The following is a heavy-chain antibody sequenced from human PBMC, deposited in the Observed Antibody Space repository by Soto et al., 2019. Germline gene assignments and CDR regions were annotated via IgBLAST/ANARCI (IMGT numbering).Heavy chain of an antibody. CDR3: AREGGVYSPGYYYGMDV. CDR1: GFTFSTYG. J-gene: IGHJ6*02. Sequence: TGGSLRLSCAASGFTFSTYGMHWVRQAPGKGLEGVALIWYDGSTKNYADSVKGRFTISRDNSKNTLYLQMSSLRAEDTAVYYCAREGGVYSPGYYYGMDVWGQGTTVTVSS. D-gene: IGHD4-4*01. CDR2: IWYDGSTK. V-gene: IGHV3-33*01.